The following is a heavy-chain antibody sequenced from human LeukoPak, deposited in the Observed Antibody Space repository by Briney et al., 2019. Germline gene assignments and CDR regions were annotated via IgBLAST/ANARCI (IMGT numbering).Heavy chain of an antibody. J-gene: IGHJ3*02. CDR1: GFTFSSYW. CDR3: ARGVSGDVLLWFGELLYTQDAFDI. Sequence: GGSLRLSCAASGFTFSSYWMHWVRQAPGKGLVWVSRIRTDGGSTYYADSVKGRFTISRDNAKNSLYLQMNSLRAEDTAVYYCARGVSGDVLLWFGELLYTQDAFDIWGQGTMVTVSS. D-gene: IGHD3-10*01. V-gene: IGHV3-74*01. CDR2: IRTDGGST.